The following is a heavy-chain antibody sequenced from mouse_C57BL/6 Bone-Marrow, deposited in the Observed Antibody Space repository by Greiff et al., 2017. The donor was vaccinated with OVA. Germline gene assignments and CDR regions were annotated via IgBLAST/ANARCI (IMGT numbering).Heavy chain of an antibody. CDR3: ARGGIVTTFFDY. Sequence: DVKLQESGPGLVKPSQSLSLTCSVTGYSITSGYYWNWLRQFPGNKLEWMGYISYDGSNNYNPSLKNRISITRDTSKNQFFLKLNSVTTEDTATYYCARGGIVTTFFDYWGQGTTLTVSS. V-gene: IGHV3-6*01. J-gene: IGHJ2*01. CDR1: GYSITSGYY. CDR2: ISYDGSN. D-gene: IGHD2-5*01.